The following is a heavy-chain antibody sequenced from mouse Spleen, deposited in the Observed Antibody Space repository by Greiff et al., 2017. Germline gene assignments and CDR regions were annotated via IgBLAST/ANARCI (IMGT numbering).Heavy chain of an antibody. J-gene: IGHJ3*01. CDR1: GYTFTSYG. CDR3: ARRMEDYGNYPPFAY. V-gene: IGHV1-81*01. CDR2: IYPRSGNT. Sequence: QVQLKESGAELARPGASVKLSCKASGYTFTSYGISWVKQRTGQGLEWIGEIYPRSGNTYYNEKFKGKATLTADKSSSTAYMELRSLTSEDSAVYFCARRMEDYGNYPPFAYWGQGTLVTVSA. D-gene: IGHD2-1*01.